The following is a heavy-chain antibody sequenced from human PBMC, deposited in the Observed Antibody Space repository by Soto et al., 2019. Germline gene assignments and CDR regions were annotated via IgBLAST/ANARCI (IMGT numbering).Heavy chain of an antibody. CDR2: IWYDGSNK. CDR1: GFTFSSYG. CDR3: ARDFKNNQWLGY. V-gene: IGHV3-33*01. J-gene: IGHJ4*02. D-gene: IGHD6-19*01. Sequence: QVQLVESGGGVVQPGRSLRLSCAASGFTFSSYGMHWVRQAPGKGLEWVAVIWYDGSNKYYADSVKGRFTISRDNSKNTLYLQMNSLRAEDTAVYYCARDFKNNQWLGYWGQGTLVTVSS.